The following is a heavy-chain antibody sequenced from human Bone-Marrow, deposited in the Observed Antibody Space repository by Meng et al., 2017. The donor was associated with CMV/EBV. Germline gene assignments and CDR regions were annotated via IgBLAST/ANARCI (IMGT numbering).Heavy chain of an antibody. CDR3: ARDVPAYYYDSNGFYYDS. Sequence: LSLTCAASGFTFSSYSMNWVRQAPGKGLEWVSSISSSSSYIYYADSVKGRFTISRDNAKNSLYLQMNSLRAEDTAVYYCARDVPAYYYDSNGFYYDSWGQGTLVTVSS. CDR1: GFTFSSYS. CDR2: ISSSSSYI. V-gene: IGHV3-21*04. D-gene: IGHD3-22*01. J-gene: IGHJ4*02.